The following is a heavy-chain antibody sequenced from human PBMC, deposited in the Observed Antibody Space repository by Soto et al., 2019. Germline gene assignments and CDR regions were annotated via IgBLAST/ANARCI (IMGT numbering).Heavy chain of an antibody. CDR2: INHSGST. CDR3: ARGAFGGTGTTDYYYGMDV. J-gene: IGHJ6*02. Sequence: SETLSLTCAVYGGSFSGYYWSWIRQPPGKGLEWIGEINHSGSTNYNPSLKSRVTISVDTSKNQFSLKLSSVTAADTAVYYCARGAFGGTGTTDYYYGMDVWGQGTTVTVSS. D-gene: IGHD1-7*01. CDR1: GGSFSGYY. V-gene: IGHV4-34*01.